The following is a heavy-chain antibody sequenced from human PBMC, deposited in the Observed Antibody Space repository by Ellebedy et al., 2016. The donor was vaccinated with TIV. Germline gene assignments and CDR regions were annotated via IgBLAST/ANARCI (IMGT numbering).Heavy chain of an antibody. V-gene: IGHV3-21*01. J-gene: IGHJ6*03. Sequence: GGSLRLXXAASGFVFKSYSMNWVRQAPGKGLEWVASICDRNSKRFYSDSVKGRFIISRDDATSSLFLEMNTLIVEDTAVCYCATPMFYYHYYMDVWGKGTPVIV. D-gene: IGHD3-10*02. CDR3: ATPMFYYHYYMDV. CDR2: ICDRNSKR. CDR1: GFVFKSYS.